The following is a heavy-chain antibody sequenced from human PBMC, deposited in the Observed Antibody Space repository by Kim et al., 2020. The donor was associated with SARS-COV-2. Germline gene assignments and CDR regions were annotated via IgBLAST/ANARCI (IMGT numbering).Heavy chain of an antibody. D-gene: IGHD6-19*01. J-gene: IGHJ4*02. V-gene: IGHV4-39*02. CDR3: ARERGSSGWSDY. Sequence: YYNPSLKSRVTISVDTSKSQFSLKLDSVADADAAVYYCARERGSSGWSDYWGQGTLVTVSS.